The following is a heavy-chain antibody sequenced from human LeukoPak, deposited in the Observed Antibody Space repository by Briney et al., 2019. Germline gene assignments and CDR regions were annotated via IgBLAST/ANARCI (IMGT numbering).Heavy chain of an antibody. CDR3: ARRYFYDSGGYYYYFDY. V-gene: IGHV4-39*01. Sequence: SETLSLTCTVSGGSISSSSYYWGWIRQPPGKGLEWIGSIYYSGSTYYNPSLKSRVTISVDTSKNQFSLKLSSVTAADTAVYYCARRYFYDSGGYYYYFDYWGQGTLVAVSS. CDR2: IYYSGST. D-gene: IGHD3-22*01. J-gene: IGHJ4*02. CDR1: GGSISSSSYY.